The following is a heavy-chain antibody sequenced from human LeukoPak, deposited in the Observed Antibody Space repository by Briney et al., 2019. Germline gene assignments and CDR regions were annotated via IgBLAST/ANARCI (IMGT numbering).Heavy chain of an antibody. J-gene: IGHJ4*02. V-gene: IGHV4-59*01. CDR2: IYYSGST. CDR1: RVSISRYY. Sequence: SETVSLTFTVSRVSISRYYWMWMGQPPGKERDGIGYIYYSGSTNYPPSIKRRVTISVATSNNQFSLQLSSVTAADTAVYYCATANSWRTYYFDSWGQGTLVTVSS. CDR3: ATANSWRTYYFDS. D-gene: IGHD6-13*01.